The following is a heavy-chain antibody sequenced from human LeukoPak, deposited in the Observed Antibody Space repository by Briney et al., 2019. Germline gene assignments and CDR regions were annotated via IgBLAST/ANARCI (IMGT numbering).Heavy chain of an antibody. V-gene: IGHV6-1*01. J-gene: IGHJ6*03. CDR1: GDTVTSNCAA. CDR3: VRGDNFPDYYYMDV. CDR2: TYYRSKWCN. Sequence: SQTLSLTCTISGDTVTSNCAAWNWLRQAPSRGLEGLRRTYYRSKWCNDYAVTAHRRINIHPHTSKNQFRLQLNSVPPEDRAVYYCVRGDNFPDYYYMDVWGKGTTVTLPS. D-gene: IGHD1-20*01.